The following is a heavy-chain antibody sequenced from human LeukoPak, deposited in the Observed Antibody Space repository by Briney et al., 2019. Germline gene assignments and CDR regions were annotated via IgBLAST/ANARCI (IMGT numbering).Heavy chain of an antibody. CDR1: GFTFSNFA. D-gene: IGHD4-17*01. Sequence: AGGSLRLSCAASGFTFSNFAMHWVRQAPGKGLEWVAVISYDGSKKYYADSVKGRFTISRDNAKNSLYLQMNSLRAEDTAVYYCARDRTVTTPYYYYGMDVWGKGTTVTVSS. V-gene: IGHV3-30*04. J-gene: IGHJ6*04. CDR2: ISYDGSKK. CDR3: ARDRTVTTPYYYYGMDV.